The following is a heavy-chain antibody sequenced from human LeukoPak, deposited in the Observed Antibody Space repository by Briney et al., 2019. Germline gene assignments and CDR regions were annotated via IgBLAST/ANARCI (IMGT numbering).Heavy chain of an antibody. J-gene: IGHJ4*02. D-gene: IGHD3-22*01. CDR3: AKGPLYDSSGYYYQHLNYFDY. Sequence: GGSLTLSCAASGFIFSTNAMNWVRQAPGKGLEWVATISGSGSSTYYADSVKGRFTISTDNSKHTMYLQMNSLRAEATALYYCAKGPLYDSSGYYYQHLNYFDYWGQGTLVTVSS. CDR1: GFIFSTNA. V-gene: IGHV3-23*01. CDR2: ISGSGSST.